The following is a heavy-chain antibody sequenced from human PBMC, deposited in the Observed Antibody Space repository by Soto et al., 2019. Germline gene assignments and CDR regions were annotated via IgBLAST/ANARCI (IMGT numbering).Heavy chain of an antibody. D-gene: IGHD3-16*01. V-gene: IGHV3-23*01. Sequence: GWSLRLSCAASGFTFNTYAMSWVRQAPGQGLEWGSAISGSGFSTYYADSVKGRFSISSDSSKNTLFLQMNSLRADDTAVYFCATFTFGRPFETWGQGTMVTVS. CDR3: ATFTFGRPFET. CDR2: ISGSGFST. CDR1: GFTFNTYA. J-gene: IGHJ3*02.